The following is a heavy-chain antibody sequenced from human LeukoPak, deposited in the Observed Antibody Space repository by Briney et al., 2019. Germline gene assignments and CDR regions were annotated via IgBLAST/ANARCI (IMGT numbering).Heavy chain of an antibody. CDR2: IIPIFGTA. V-gene: IGHV1-69*13. CDR1: GGTFSSYA. Sequence: ASVKVSRKASGGTFSSYAISWVRQAPGQGLEWMGGIIPIFGTANYAQKFQGRVTITADESTSTAYMELSSLRSEDTAVYYCARGESYGYVGAFDIWGQGTMVTVSS. D-gene: IGHD5-18*01. J-gene: IGHJ3*02. CDR3: ARGESYGYVGAFDI.